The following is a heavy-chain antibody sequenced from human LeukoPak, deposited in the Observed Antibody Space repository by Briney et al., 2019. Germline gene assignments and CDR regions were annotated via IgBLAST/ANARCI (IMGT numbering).Heavy chain of an antibody. V-gene: IGHV3-30*02. CDR1: GFTFSSFG. CDR2: IRYDGSNK. Sequence: GGSLRLSCAASGFTFSSFGMHWVRQAPGKGLEWVAFIRYDGSNKYYADSVKGRFTISRDNPKNTLYLHVNSLRPEDTAVYYCARRSSYYYYMDVWGKGTTVTVSS. CDR3: ARRSSYYYYMDV. J-gene: IGHJ6*03.